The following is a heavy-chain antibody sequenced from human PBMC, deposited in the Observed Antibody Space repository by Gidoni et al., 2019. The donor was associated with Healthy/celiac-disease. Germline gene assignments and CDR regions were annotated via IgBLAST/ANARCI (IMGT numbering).Heavy chain of an antibody. CDR3: ARDLGYCTNGVCPNYYYYGMDV. Sequence: QVQLVQSGAEVKKPGASVKVSCKASGYTFTSYYMHWVRQAPGQGLEWMGIINPSGGSTSYAQKFQGRVTMTRDTSTSTVYMELSSLRSEDTAVYYCARDLGYCTNGVCPNYYYYGMDVWGQGTTVTVSS. CDR1: GYTFTSYY. J-gene: IGHJ6*02. CDR2: INPSGGST. V-gene: IGHV1-46*01. D-gene: IGHD2-8*01.